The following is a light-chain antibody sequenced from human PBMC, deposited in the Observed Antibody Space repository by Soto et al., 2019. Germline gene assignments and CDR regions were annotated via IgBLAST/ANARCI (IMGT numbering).Light chain of an antibody. CDR1: SSNIGSNS. V-gene: IGLV1-44*01. Sequence: QSAVTQPPSASGTPGQRVTISCSGSSSNIGSNSVNWYQQVPGTAPKLLIYGNNQRPSGIPDRVSGSKSGTSASLAISGLQSEDEADYYCAAWDDRLNAVVFGGGTKLTVL. CDR3: AAWDDRLNAVV. J-gene: IGLJ2*01. CDR2: GNN.